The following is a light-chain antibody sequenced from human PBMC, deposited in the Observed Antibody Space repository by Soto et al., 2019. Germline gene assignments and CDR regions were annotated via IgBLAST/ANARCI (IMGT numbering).Light chain of an antibody. Sequence: QSVLTQPPSVSGVPGQRVTISCTGSSSNIGADYVVHWYQQLPGTAPKLLIYDNINRPSGVPDRFSGSKSGTSASLAITGLPADDEADYYCQSYDSSLSGSVVFGGGTKLTVL. CDR1: SSNIGADYV. CDR3: QSYDSSLSGSVV. V-gene: IGLV1-40*01. J-gene: IGLJ2*01. CDR2: DNI.